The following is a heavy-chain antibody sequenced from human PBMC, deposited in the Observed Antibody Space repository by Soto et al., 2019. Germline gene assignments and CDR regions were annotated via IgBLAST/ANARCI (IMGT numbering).Heavy chain of an antibody. CDR2: VWYDGSNK. Sequence: PVGSLRLSCVASGYTFSTYAMHWVRQAPGKGLEWVAVVWYDGSNKYYGGSVKGRFTISRDNSKNTLYLLMNSLTAEDTAVYYCARGELATMAFHYWGQGTQVTVSS. CDR1: GYTFSTYA. V-gene: IGHV3-33*01. J-gene: IGHJ4*02. CDR3: ARGELATMAFHY. D-gene: IGHD5-12*01.